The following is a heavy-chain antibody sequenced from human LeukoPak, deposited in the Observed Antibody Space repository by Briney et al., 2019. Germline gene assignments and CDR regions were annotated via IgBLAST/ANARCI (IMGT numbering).Heavy chain of an antibody. CDR3: ARGVLGAPLDY. CDR1: GGSISSGGYY. CDR2: IYYSGST. J-gene: IGHJ4*02. V-gene: IGHV4-31*03. Sequence: SETLSLTCTVSGGSISSGGYYWSWIRQHPGKGLEWIGYIYYSGSTYYNPSLKSRVTISVDTSKNQFSLKLSSGTAADTAVYYCARGVLGAPLDYWGQGTLVTVSS. D-gene: IGHD1-26*01.